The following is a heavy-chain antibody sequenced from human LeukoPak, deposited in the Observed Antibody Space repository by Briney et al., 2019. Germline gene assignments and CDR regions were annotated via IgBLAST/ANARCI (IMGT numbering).Heavy chain of an antibody. Sequence: GGSLRLSCAASGFTFSTYAMSWVREAPGKGLEWASAISGSGGSTYYADSVKGRFSISRDNSKNTLYLQMNSLRAEDTAVYYCAKDGTKSTSYHFDYWGQGTLVTVSS. V-gene: IGHV3-23*01. CDR2: ISGSGGST. D-gene: IGHD3-10*01. CDR1: GFTFSTYA. CDR3: AKDGTKSTSYHFDY. J-gene: IGHJ4*02.